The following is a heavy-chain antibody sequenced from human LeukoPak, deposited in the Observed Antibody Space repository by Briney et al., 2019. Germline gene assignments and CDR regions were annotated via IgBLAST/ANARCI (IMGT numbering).Heavy chain of an antibody. CDR2: INPNSGGT. D-gene: IGHD3-9*01. J-gene: IGHJ4*02. V-gene: IGHV1-2*02. CDR3: ARGWDHFDSTSLAY. Sequence: ASVKVSCKASGYTFTGYYMHWVRQAPGQGLEWMGWINPNSGGTNYAQKFQGRVTMTRDTSISTAYMELSRPRSDDTAVYYCARGWDHFDSTSLAYWGQGTLVTVSS. CDR1: GYTFTGYY.